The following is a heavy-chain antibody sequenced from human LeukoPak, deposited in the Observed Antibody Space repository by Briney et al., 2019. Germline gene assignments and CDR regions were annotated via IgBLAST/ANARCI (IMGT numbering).Heavy chain of an antibody. D-gene: IGHD4-17*01. Sequence: PGGSLRLSCTASGFTFGDYAMSWVRQAPGKGLEWVGFIRSKAYGGTTEYAASVKGRFTISRDDSKSIAYLQMNSLRAEDTAVYYCAKVGLTVTTILDYFDYWGQGTLVTVSS. J-gene: IGHJ4*02. CDR2: IRSKAYGGTT. CDR3: AKVGLTVTTILDYFDY. V-gene: IGHV3-49*04. CDR1: GFTFGDYA.